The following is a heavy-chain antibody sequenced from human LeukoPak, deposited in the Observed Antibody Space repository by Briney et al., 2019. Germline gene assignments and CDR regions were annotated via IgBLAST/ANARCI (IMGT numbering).Heavy chain of an antibody. Sequence: GASVKFSCKASGGTFSSYAISWVRQAPGQGLEWMGGIIPIFGTANYAQKFQGRVTITTDESTSTAYMELSSLRSEDTAVYYCARDRSIAALGDAFDIWGQGTMVTVSS. CDR1: GGTFSSYA. CDR2: IIPIFGTA. J-gene: IGHJ3*02. V-gene: IGHV1-69*05. D-gene: IGHD6-6*01. CDR3: ARDRSIAALGDAFDI.